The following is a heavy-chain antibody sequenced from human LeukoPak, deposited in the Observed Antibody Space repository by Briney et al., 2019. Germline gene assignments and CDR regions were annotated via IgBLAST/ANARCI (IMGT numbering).Heavy chain of an antibody. CDR1: PVSVSSGSYY. J-gene: IGHJ5*01. Sequence: SETLSLTCTVSPVSVSSGSYYWRWIRQPPGKGLEWIGCIYHSGSTKYNPSLKSRIIISIDTSTDQFSLKLNSVTAADTAVYYCAREVRSTPSDWFDSWGQGTLVTVSS. CDR3: AREVRSTPSDWFDS. V-gene: IGHV4-61*01. D-gene: IGHD2-2*01. CDR2: IYHSGST.